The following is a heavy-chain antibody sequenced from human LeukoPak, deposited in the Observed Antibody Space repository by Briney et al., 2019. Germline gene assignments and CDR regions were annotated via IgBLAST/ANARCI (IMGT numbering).Heavy chain of an antibody. J-gene: IGHJ2*01. CDR2: IHTSGST. CDR1: GGSISSYY. CDR3: GRDFQLWLSADWYFDL. Sequence: SETLSLTCTVPGGSISSYYWSWIRQPAGKGLEWIGRIHTSGSTNYNPSLKSRVTMSVDPSKNQFSLKLSSVTAADTAVYYCGRDFQLWLSADWYFDLWGRGTLVTVSS. V-gene: IGHV4-4*07. D-gene: IGHD5-18*01.